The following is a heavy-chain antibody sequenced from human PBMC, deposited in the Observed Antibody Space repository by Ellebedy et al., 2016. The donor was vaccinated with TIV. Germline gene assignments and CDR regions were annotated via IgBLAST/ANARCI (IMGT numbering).Heavy chain of an antibody. Sequence: MPSETLSLTCAVYGGSFSGYYWSWIRQPPGKGLEWIGEINHSGSTNYNPSLKSRVTISVDTSKNQFSLKLSSVTPADTAVYYCARGRYSSSFDYWGQGSLVTVSS. J-gene: IGHJ4*02. V-gene: IGHV4-34*01. D-gene: IGHD5-18*01. CDR2: INHSGST. CDR3: ARGRYSSSFDY. CDR1: GGSFSGYY.